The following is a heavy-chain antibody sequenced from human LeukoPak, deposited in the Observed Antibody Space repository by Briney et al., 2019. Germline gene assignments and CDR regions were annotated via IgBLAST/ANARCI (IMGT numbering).Heavy chain of an antibody. V-gene: IGHV3-71*01. CDR2: IRKPPNDWTT. CDR1: GCNFSDHY. CDR3: AREPPGRITPIVVVRYYFDY. J-gene: IGHJ4*02. Sequence: GGSLRLSCPATGCNFSDHYIRWVRQAPRKGMQLVGFIRKPPNDWTTDYTTSVIGRLEISCDDSKSITYLQINSLRAEDTAVYYCAREPPGRITPIVVVRYYFDYWGQGTLVTVSS. D-gene: IGHD3-22*01.